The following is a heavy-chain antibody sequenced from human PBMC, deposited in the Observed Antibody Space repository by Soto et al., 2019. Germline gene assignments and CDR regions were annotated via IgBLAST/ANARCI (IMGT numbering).Heavy chain of an antibody. D-gene: IGHD2-15*01. V-gene: IGHV5-51*01. Sequence: GESLKISCKGSGYSFTSYWIGWVRQMPGKGLEWMGIIYPGDSDTRYSPSFQGQVTISADKSISTAYLQWSSLKASDTAMYYCARLPPQGYCSGGSCYSGWFDPWGQGTLVTVSS. CDR3: ARLPPQGYCSGGSCYSGWFDP. CDR2: IYPGDSDT. CDR1: GYSFTSYW. J-gene: IGHJ5*02.